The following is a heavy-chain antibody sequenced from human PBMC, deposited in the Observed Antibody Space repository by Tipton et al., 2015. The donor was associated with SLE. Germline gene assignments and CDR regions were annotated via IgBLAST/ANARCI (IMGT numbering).Heavy chain of an antibody. V-gene: IGHV4-59*08. CDR3: ARQGYYYAMDV. CDR2: IYYSGST. J-gene: IGHJ6*02. CDR1: GGSISSYY. D-gene: IGHD2-15*01. Sequence: TLSLTCTVSGGSISSYYWSWIRQPPGKGLEWIGYIYYSGSTNYNPSLKSRVTISVDTSKNQFSLKLSSVTAADTAVYYCARQGYYYAMDVWGHGTTVTVSS.